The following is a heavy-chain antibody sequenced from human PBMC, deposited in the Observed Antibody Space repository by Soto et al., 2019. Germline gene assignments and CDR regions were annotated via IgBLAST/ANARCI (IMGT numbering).Heavy chain of an antibody. Sequence: GGSLRLSCAASGFSFSDYYMTWIRQAPGKGLEWVSYISSSGSTIYYADSVKGRFTISRDNVINSLYLQMNSLRAEDTAVYYCARVLLWFGEFSGGYAFDIWGQGTMVTVSS. CDR3: ARVLLWFGEFSGGYAFDI. J-gene: IGHJ3*02. D-gene: IGHD3-10*01. CDR2: ISSSGSTI. V-gene: IGHV3-11*01. CDR1: GFSFSDYY.